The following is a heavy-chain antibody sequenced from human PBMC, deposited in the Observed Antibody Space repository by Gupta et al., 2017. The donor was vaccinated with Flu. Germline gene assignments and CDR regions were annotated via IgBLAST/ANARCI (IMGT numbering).Heavy chain of an antibody. D-gene: IGHD2-15*01. V-gene: IGHV4-31*02. CDR3: ARLFCSVTCSFGGGFDV. Sequence: YFWSWIRQHPEKGLECIGYMFSSGATYYNPSLESRAYISRDTSQNQFSLSLSSVTAADTAVYYCARLFCSVTCSFGGGFDVWGQGTVVTVSS. CDR1: YF. J-gene: IGHJ3*01. CDR2: MFSSGAT.